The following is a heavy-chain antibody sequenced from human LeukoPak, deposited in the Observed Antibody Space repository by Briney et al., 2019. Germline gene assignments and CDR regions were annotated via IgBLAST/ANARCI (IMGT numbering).Heavy chain of an antibody. V-gene: IGHV1-69*13. J-gene: IGHJ6*02. CDR2: IIPIFGTA. Sequence: SVTVSCKASGGTFSSYAISWVRQAPGQGLEWMGGIIPIFGTANYAQKFQGRVTITADESTSTAYMELSSLRSEDTAVYYCARTSRSVLMVYAIPSYYYGMDVWGQGTTVTVSS. CDR3: ARTSRSVLMVYAIPSYYYGMDV. CDR1: GGTFSSYA. D-gene: IGHD2-8*01.